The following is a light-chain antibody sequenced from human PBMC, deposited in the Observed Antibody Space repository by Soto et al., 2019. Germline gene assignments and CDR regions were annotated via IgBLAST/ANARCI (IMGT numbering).Light chain of an antibody. CDR3: HQYDSWT. CDR2: GAS. J-gene: IGKJ1*01. Sequence: EIVMTQSPATLSVSPGEGATLSFRASQSVSSSYLAWYQQKPGQAPRLLIYGASSRATGIPDRFSGSGSGTDFTLTISRLEPEDFAVYYCHQYDSWTFGQGTKVDIK. CDR1: QSVSSSY. V-gene: IGKV3-20*01.